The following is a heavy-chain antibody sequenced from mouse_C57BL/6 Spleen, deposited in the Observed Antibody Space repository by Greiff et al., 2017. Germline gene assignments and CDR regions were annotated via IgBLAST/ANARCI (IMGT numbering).Heavy chain of an antibody. V-gene: IGHV1-72*01. CDR2: IDPNSGST. Sequence: QVQLQQPGAELVKPGASVKLSCKASGYTFTSYWMHWVQQRPGRGLEWIGRIDPNSGSTKYNEKFKSKATLTVDKPSSTAYMQRSSLTSEDSAVYYCASPYDYDGFAYWGQGTLVTVSA. CDR1: GYTFTSYW. D-gene: IGHD2-4*01. J-gene: IGHJ3*01. CDR3: ASPYDYDGFAY.